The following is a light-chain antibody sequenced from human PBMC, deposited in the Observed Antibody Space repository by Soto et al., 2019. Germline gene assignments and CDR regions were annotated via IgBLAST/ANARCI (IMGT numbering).Light chain of an antibody. CDR3: SSYSSTSTPWV. CDR1: SSDVGTYNF. CDR2: EVS. Sequence: QSALTQPASVSGSPGQSITISCTGTSSDVGTYNFVSWYQQHPGKAPKLMIYEVSSRPSGVSNRFSGSKSGNTASLTISGLQAEDEADYYSSSYSSTSTPWVFGGGTQLTVL. V-gene: IGLV2-14*01. J-gene: IGLJ3*02.